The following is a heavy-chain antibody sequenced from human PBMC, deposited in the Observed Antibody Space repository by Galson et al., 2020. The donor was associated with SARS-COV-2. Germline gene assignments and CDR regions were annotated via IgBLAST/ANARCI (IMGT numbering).Heavy chain of an antibody. D-gene: IGHD4-17*01. V-gene: IGHV3-30*04. J-gene: IGHJ4*02. CDR3: GRKSYGDY. CDR2: ISYDGSNK. Sequence: GESLTISCAASGFTFRSYAMHWVRQAPGKGLEWVAVISYDGSNKYYADSVKGRFTISRDNSKNTLFLQMNSLRVEDTAVYYCGRKSYGDYWGQGALVTVSS. CDR1: GFTFRSYA.